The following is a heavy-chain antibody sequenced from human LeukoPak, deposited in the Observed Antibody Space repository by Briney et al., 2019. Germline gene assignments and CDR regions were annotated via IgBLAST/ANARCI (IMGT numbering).Heavy chain of an antibody. J-gene: IGHJ1*01. CDR2: IHPNGGGT. CDR3: ARLAAVPG. CDR1: GYTFTDYY. V-gene: IGHV1-2*02. Sequence: ASVKVSCKASGYTFTDYYLHWVRQAPGQGLEWMGWIHPNGGGTNYAQKFQGRVAMTRDTSISTAYMELSSLRSDDTAVYYCARLAAVPGWGQGTLVTVSS. D-gene: IGHD6-19*01.